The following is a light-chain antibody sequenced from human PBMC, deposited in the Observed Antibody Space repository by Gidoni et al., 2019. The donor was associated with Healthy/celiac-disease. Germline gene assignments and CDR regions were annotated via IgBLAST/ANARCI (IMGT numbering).Light chain of an antibody. CDR2: GAS. CDR1: QSVSSSY. V-gene: IGKV3-20*01. J-gene: IGKJ4*01. CDR3: QQYGSSPLT. Sequence: ELVLTQSPGTLSLSPGERATLSCRASQSVSSSYLAWYQQKHGQAPRLLIYGASSRATGIPDRFSGSGSGTDFTLTSSRLEPEDFAVYYCQQYGSSPLTFGGGTKVEIK.